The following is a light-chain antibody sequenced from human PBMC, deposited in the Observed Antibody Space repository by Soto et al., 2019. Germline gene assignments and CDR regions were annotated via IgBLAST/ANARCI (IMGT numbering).Light chain of an antibody. J-gene: IGLJ1*01. V-gene: IGLV2-14*01. Sequence: QSVLTQPASVSGSPGQSIAISCIGTSSDIGSYNYVSWYQQHPGKAPKLMIYDVSNRPSGVSDRFSGSKSGNTASLTISGLQAEDEADYYCKSFTTSSTYVFGTGTKVTVL. CDR3: KSFTTSSTYV. CDR2: DVS. CDR1: SSDIGSYNY.